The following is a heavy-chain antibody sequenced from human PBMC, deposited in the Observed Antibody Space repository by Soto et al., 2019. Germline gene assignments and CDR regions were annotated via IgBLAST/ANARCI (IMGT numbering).Heavy chain of an antibody. V-gene: IGHV3-33*01. D-gene: IGHD3-16*02. CDR1: GFTFSSYG. J-gene: IGHJ4*02. Sequence: GSLRLSCAASGFTFSSYGMHWVRQAPGKGLEWVAVIWYDGSNKYYADSVKGRFTISRDNSKNTLYLQMNSLRAEDTAVYYCARSMEDYVWGSYPYYFDYWGQGTLVTSPQ. CDR2: IWYDGSNK. CDR3: ARSMEDYVWGSYPYYFDY.